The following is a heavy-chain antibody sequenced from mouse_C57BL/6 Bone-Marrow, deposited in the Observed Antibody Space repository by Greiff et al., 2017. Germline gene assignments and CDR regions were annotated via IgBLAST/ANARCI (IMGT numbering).Heavy chain of an antibody. D-gene: IGHD2-3*01. CDR2: INPNNGGT. CDR3: ARRRWLLRDFDY. J-gene: IGHJ2*01. V-gene: IGHV1-18*01. Sequence: EVQLQQSGPELVKPGASVKIPCKASGYTFTDYNMDWVKQSHGKSLEWIGDINPNNGGTIYNQKFKGKATLTVDKSSSTAYMERRSLTSEDTAVYYCARRRWLLRDFDYWGQGTTLTVSS. CDR1: GYTFTDYN.